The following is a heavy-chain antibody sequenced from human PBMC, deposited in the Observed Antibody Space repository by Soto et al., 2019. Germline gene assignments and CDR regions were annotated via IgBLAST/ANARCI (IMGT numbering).Heavy chain of an antibody. J-gene: IGHJ4*02. CDR2: ISHDGSNK. D-gene: IGHD5-12*01. CDR3: ARSGIWWDIFRPFDQ. CDR1: GFFFSSYG. Sequence: QVQLVESGGGVVQPGRSLRLSCAASGFFFSSYGLFWVRQAPGKGLESVTFISHDGSNKKYADSVKGRFTISRDNSKNTLYLQMNNLRPEDSAMYYCARSGIWWDIFRPFDQSGQGTLVTVSS. V-gene: IGHV3-30-3*01.